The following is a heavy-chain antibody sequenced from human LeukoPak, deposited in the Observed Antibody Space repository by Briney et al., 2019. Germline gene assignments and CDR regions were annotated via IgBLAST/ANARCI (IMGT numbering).Heavy chain of an antibody. J-gene: IGHJ5*02. CDR3: ARVSNCGGDCTTTFDP. CDR2: ISAYNGNT. CDR1: GYTFTSYG. D-gene: IGHD2-21*02. Sequence: GASVKVSCKASGYTFTSYGISWVRQAPGQGLEWMGWISAYNGNTNYAQKLQGRVTMTTDTSTSTAYMELRSLRSDDTAVYYCARVSNCGGDCTTTFDPWGQGTLVTVSS. V-gene: IGHV1-18*01.